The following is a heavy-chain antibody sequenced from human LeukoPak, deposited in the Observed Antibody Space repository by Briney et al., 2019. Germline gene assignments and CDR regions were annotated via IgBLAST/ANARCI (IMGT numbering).Heavy chain of an antibody. D-gene: IGHD3-22*01. J-gene: IGHJ3*02. CDR1: GGSISSYY. V-gene: IGHV4-59*01. CDR3: ARERYYDSSGYYYLAFDI. Sequence: SETLSLTCTVSGGSISSYYWSWIRQPPGKGLEWIGYIYYSGSTNYNPSLKSRVTISVDTSKNQFSLKLSSVTAADTAVYYCARERYYDSSGYYYLAFDIWGQGTMVTVSS. CDR2: IYYSGST.